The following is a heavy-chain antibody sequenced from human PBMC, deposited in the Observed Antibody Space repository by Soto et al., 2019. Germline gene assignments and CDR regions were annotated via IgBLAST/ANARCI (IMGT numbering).Heavy chain of an antibody. CDR1: GFSFSHYW. J-gene: IGHJ4*02. V-gene: IGHV3-74*01. CDR3: ADSWLPTSY. D-gene: IGHD3-10*01. Sequence: PGGSLRLSFAASGFSFSHYWMHWVRQAPGKGLVWVSRISPDGRTTTYADSVKGRFAISRDNAKSTLYLQMNSLTVEDGAVYYCADSWLPTSYWGPGTLVTVSS. CDR2: ISPDGRTT.